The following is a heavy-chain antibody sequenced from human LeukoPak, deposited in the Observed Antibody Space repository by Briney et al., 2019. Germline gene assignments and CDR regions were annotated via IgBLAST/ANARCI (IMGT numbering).Heavy chain of an antibody. CDR2: IYSGGST. Sequence: GGSLRLSCAVSGFSVSGNYMSWVRQAPGKGLEWVSVIYSGGSTYYADSVKGRFTISRDNSKNTLYLQMNTLRAEDTAVYYCARGSGAAAGTAYWGQGTLVTVSS. CDR3: ARGSGAAAGTAY. CDR1: GFSVSGNY. J-gene: IGHJ4*02. D-gene: IGHD6-13*01. V-gene: IGHV3-66*01.